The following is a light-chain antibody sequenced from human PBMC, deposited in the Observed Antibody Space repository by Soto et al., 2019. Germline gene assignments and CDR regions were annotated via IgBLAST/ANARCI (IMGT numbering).Light chain of an antibody. CDR1: QSIGKL. CDR2: DAT. J-gene: IGKJ1*01. Sequence: DLQMTQSPSTLSASVGDRVTFTCRASQSIGKLLAWYQQKPGKAPNLLIYDATTLESGVPSRFSGSGSGTEFTLTITSLQPDDFATYYCQHYGSYSATFGQGTKVEIK. V-gene: IGKV1-5*01. CDR3: QHYGSYSAT.